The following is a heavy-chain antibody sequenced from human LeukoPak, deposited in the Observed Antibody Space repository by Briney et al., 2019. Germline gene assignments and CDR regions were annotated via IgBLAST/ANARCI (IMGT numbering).Heavy chain of an antibody. D-gene: IGHD1-26*01. Sequence: GGTLRLSCAASGFTLSSYGMHGVSQAPGKGREGVAVISYDGSNKYYADSVKGRFTISRDNSKNTLYLQMNSLRAEDTAVYYCAKDRYSGSYYGYFDYWGQGTLVTVSS. J-gene: IGHJ4*02. V-gene: IGHV3-30*18. CDR2: ISYDGSNK. CDR1: GFTLSSYG. CDR3: AKDRYSGSYYGYFDY.